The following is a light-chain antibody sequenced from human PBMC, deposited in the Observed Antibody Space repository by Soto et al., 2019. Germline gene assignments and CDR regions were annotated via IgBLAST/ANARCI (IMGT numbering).Light chain of an antibody. CDR3: QQYNSYPWT. CDR2: DAF. J-gene: IGKJ1*01. V-gene: IGKV1-5*01. CDR1: QSLSGW. Sequence: DIHMTQSPATLSASGVDIVTTTCRASQSLSGWLAWYQQTPGKAPKLLISDAFRLESGVPSRFSGSGSGTDFTLTIGSLQPGDSATYYCQQYNSYPWTFGLGTKV.